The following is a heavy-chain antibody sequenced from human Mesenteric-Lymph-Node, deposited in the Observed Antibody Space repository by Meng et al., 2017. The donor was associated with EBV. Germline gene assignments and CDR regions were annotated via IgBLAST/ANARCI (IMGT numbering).Heavy chain of an antibody. CDR2: IDYSGTT. Sequence: VQWKESGPGLGKPSEPLSLPCSVSRGSISSHYWSWIRQSAGKGLEWIGQIDYSGTTKYNPSLKSRVTLSVDTSKNQLSLRLTSVTAADTAIYYCARDHSSGYGFWSTYSVFDPWGQGTLVTVSS. CDR1: RGSISSHY. CDR3: ARDHSSGYGFWSTYSVFDP. D-gene: IGHD3-3*01. V-gene: IGHV4-59*11. J-gene: IGHJ5*02.